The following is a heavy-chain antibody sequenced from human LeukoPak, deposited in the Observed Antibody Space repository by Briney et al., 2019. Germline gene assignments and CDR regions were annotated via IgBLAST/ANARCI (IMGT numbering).Heavy chain of an antibody. Sequence: SVKVSCKASGGTFSSYAISWVRQAPGQGLEWMGGVIPIFGTANYAQKFQGRVTITADESTSTAYMELSSLRSEDTAVYYCARDTYYDFWSGYDYWGQGTLVTVSS. D-gene: IGHD3-3*01. CDR1: GGTFSSYA. J-gene: IGHJ4*02. CDR2: VIPIFGTA. V-gene: IGHV1-69*01. CDR3: ARDTYYDFWSGYDY.